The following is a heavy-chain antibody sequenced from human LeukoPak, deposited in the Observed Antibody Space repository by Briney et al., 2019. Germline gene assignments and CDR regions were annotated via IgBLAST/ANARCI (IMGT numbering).Heavy chain of an antibody. V-gene: IGHV3-66*01. J-gene: IGHJ4*02. Sequence: GGSLRLSCAASGFTVSSNYMSWVRQAPGKGLEWVSVIYSGGSTYYADSVKGRFTISRDNSKNTLYLQMNSLRAEDTAVYYCARDVRYCSGGSCPQVDYWGQGTLVTVSS. CDR2: IYSGGST. CDR3: ARDVRYCSGGSCPQVDY. D-gene: IGHD2-15*01. CDR1: GFTVSSNY.